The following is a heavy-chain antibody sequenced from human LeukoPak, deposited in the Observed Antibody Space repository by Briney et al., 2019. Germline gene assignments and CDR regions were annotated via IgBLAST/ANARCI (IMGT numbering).Heavy chain of an antibody. D-gene: IGHD1-26*01. J-gene: IGHJ4*02. V-gene: IGHV3-33*01. Sequence: GGSLRLSCAASGFTFSSYGMHWVRQAPGKGLEWVAVIWYDGSNKYYADSVKGRLTISRDNSKNTLYLQMNSLRAEDTAVYYCAREEVGAPGDYWGQGTLVTVSS. CDR3: AREEVGAPGDY. CDR2: IWYDGSNK. CDR1: GFTFSSYG.